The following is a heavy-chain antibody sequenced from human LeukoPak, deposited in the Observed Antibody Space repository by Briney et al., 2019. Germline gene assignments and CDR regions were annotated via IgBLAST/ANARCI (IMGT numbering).Heavy chain of an antibody. J-gene: IGHJ4*02. Sequence: GGSLRLFCAACGFTFSNAWMSWVRQAPGKGLEGVGRIKSKTDGGTTDYAAPVKGRFTISRDDSNNTLYLQMNSLKTEDTAVYYCTTDESSGWAFDYWGQGTLVTVSS. CDR2: IKSKTDGGTT. CDR3: TTDESSGWAFDY. CDR1: GFTFSNAW. V-gene: IGHV3-15*01. D-gene: IGHD6-19*01.